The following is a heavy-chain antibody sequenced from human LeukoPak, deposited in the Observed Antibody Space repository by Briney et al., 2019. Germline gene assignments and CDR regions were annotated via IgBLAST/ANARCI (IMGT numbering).Heavy chain of an antibody. Sequence: SETLSLTCTVSGGSISSSSYYWGWIHQPPGKGLEWIGSIYYSGSTYYNPSLKSRVTISVDTSKNQFSLKLSSVTAADTAVYYCARHNLDSTMIVVVTFDYWGQGTLVTVSS. CDR3: ARHNLDSTMIVVVTFDY. J-gene: IGHJ4*02. V-gene: IGHV4-39*01. CDR1: GGSISSSSYY. CDR2: IYYSGST. D-gene: IGHD3-22*01.